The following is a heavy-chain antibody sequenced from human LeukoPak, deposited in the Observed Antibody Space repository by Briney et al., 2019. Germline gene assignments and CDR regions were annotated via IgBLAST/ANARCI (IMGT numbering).Heavy chain of an antibody. Sequence: SETLSLNCIVSGGSISSDSYYWAWIRQPPGKGLQWIGSLYYRGSAYYGPSLKGRVTISGDTSQNQFSLKLSSVTATDTAVYYCARHRRGTGXYFMEXWGQGALVTVSS. V-gene: IGHV4-39*01. D-gene: IGHD3-10*01. CDR2: LYYRGSA. CDR1: GGSISSDSYY. J-gene: IGHJ4*02. CDR3: ARHRRGTGXYFMEX.